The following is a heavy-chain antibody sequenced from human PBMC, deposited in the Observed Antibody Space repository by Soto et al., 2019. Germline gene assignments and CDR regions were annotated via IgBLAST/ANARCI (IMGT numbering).Heavy chain of an antibody. D-gene: IGHD3-22*01. J-gene: IGHJ4*02. CDR3: ALHYYDSSGYYTHFDY. CDR2: IIPIFGTA. V-gene: IGHV1-69*06. CDR1: GGTFSSYA. Sequence: GPSVKVSCKASGGTFSSYAISWVRQAPGQGLEWMGGIIPIFGTANYAQKFQGRVTITVDKSTSTAYMELSSLRSEDTAVYYCALHYYDSSGYYTHFDYWGQGTLVTVSS.